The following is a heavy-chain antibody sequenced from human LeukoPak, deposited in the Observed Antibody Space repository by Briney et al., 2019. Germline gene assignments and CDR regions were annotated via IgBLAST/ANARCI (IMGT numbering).Heavy chain of an antibody. CDR3: AREGRYYDSSGYSYYYYYMDV. Sequence: PSETLSLTCAVYGGSFSGYYWSWIRQPPGKGLEWIGEINHSGSTNYNPSLKSRVTISVDTSKNQFSLKLSSVTAADTAVYYCAREGRYYDSSGYSYYYYYMDVWGKGTTVTISS. V-gene: IGHV4-34*01. D-gene: IGHD3-22*01. CDR1: GGSFSGYY. CDR2: INHSGST. J-gene: IGHJ6*03.